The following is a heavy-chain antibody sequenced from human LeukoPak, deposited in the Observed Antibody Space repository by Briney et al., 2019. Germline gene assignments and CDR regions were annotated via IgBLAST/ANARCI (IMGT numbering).Heavy chain of an antibody. V-gene: IGHV4-39*01. CDR2: IYYSGST. Sequence: SETLSLTCTVSGGSISSSSYYWGWIRQPPGKGLEWIGSIYYSGSTYYNPSLKSRVTISVDTSKNQFSLKLSSVTAADTAVYYCARGKGFGELLPIDYWGQGTLVTVSS. D-gene: IGHD3-10*01. CDR1: GGSISSSSYY. J-gene: IGHJ4*02. CDR3: ARGKGFGELLPIDY.